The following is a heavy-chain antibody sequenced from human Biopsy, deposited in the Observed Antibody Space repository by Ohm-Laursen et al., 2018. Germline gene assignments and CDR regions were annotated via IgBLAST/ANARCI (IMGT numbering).Heavy chain of an antibody. CDR3: ARDGEAKYCKHGVCPSDF. Sequence: SLRLSCTASGFRFNSYTMNWVRQAPGKGLEWISSSISSTSNAYYADSVRGRFTISRDNGKNSVYLQMNSLRVEDTAVYYCARDGEAKYCKHGVCPSDFWGQGTLVTVSS. CDR2: SISSTSNA. V-gene: IGHV3-21*04. CDR1: GFRFNSYT. D-gene: IGHD2-8*01. J-gene: IGHJ4*02.